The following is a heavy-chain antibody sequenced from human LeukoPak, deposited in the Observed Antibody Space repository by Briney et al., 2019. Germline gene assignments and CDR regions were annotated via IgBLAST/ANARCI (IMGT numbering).Heavy chain of an antibody. D-gene: IGHD5-24*01. CDR3: ARRGCGGDGYCDAFDI. CDR1: GYSFTSYW. CDR2: IYPGDSDT. V-gene: IGHV5-51*01. J-gene: IGHJ3*02. Sequence: GESLKISCKASGYSFTSYWIGWVRQMSGKGQEWMGIIYPGDSDTTYSPSFQGQVTISADKSISTAYLQWSSVKASDTAMYYCARRGCGGDGYCDAFDIWGQGTMVTVSS.